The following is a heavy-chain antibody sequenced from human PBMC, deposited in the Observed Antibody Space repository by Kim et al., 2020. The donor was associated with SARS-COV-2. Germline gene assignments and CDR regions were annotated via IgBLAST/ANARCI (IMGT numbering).Heavy chain of an antibody. Sequence: GGSLRLSCAASGFTFSSYGMHWVRQAPGKGLEWVAVISYDGSNKYYADSVKGRFTISIDNSKNTLYLQMNSLRAEDTAVYYCAKDLLRYFDWLPYYYYYYGMDVWGQGTTVTVSS. D-gene: IGHD3-9*01. CDR2: ISYDGSNK. CDR3: AKDLLRYFDWLPYYYYYYGMDV. V-gene: IGHV3-30*18. J-gene: IGHJ6*02. CDR1: GFTFSSYG.